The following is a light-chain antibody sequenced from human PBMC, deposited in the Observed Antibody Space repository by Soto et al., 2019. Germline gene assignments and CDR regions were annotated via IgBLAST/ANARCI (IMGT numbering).Light chain of an antibody. J-gene: IGKJ2*01. CDR1: QGISDY. CDR2: AAS. V-gene: IGKV1-9*01. Sequence: DIQLTQSPSFLSASVGDTVTITCRASQGISDYLAWYQQKVGGAPKLLIYAASTLQSGVPARFIGSGSGTAFTLTINSLQPEDFAAYYCQQLYDYPQTFGQGTKVEMK. CDR3: QQLYDYPQT.